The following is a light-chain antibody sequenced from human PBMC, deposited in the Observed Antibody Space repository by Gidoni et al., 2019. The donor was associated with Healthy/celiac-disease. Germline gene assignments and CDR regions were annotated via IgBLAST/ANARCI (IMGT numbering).Light chain of an antibody. CDR3: QQYDNRPLT. Sequence: IQMTPSPSSLSASVGDRVTITCQASQDISSYLNWYQQKPGKAPKLLIYDASNWETGVPARFSGSGSGTDFTFTISSLEPEDIATYYCQQYDNRPLTFGGXTKVEIK. CDR2: DAS. CDR1: QDISSY. J-gene: IGKJ4*01. V-gene: IGKV1-33*01.